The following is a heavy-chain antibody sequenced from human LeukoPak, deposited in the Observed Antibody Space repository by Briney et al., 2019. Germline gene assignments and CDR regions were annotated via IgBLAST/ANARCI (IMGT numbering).Heavy chain of an antibody. V-gene: IGHV4-61*08. CDR3: ARSHYDFWSGSYYYYYMDV. CDR2: IYYSGST. Sequence: SETLSLTCTVSGGSISSGGYYWSWIRQPPGKGLEWIGYIYYSGSTNYNPSLKSRVTISVDTSKNQFSLKLSSVTAADTAVYYCARSHYDFWSGSYYYYYMDVWGKGTTVTVSS. CDR1: GGSISSGGYY. D-gene: IGHD3-3*01. J-gene: IGHJ6*03.